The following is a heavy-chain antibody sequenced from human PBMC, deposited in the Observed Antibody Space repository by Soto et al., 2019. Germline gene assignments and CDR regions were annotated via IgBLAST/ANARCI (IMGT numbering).Heavy chain of an antibody. D-gene: IGHD7-27*01. CDR3: ARAGEAIVNDAFDI. Sequence: EVQLVESGGGLVKPGGSLRLSCAASGFTFSSYSMNWVRQAPGKGLEWVSSISSSSSYIYYADSVKGRFTISRDNAKNSLYLQMNSLRAEDTAVYYCARAGEAIVNDAFDIWGQGTMVTVSS. J-gene: IGHJ3*02. V-gene: IGHV3-21*01. CDR1: GFTFSSYS. CDR2: ISSSSSYI.